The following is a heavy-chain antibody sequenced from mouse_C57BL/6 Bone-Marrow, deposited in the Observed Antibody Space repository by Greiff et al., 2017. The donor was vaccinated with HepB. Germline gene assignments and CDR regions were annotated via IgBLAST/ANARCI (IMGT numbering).Heavy chain of an antibody. V-gene: IGHV7-3*01. CDR1: GFTFTDYY. CDR3: ARSPNWAWFAY. Sequence: EVQLQESGGGLVQPGGSLSLSCAASGFTFTDYYMSWVRQPPGKALEWLGFIRNKANGYTTEYSASVKGRFTISRDNSQSILYLQMNALRAEDSATYYCARSPNWAWFAYWGQGTLVTVSA. D-gene: IGHD4-1*02. J-gene: IGHJ3*01. CDR2: IRNKANGYTT.